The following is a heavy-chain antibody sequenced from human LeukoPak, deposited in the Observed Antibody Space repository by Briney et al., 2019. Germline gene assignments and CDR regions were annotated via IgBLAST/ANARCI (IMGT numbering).Heavy chain of an antibody. V-gene: IGHV1-69*04. J-gene: IGHJ3*02. CDR1: GGTFSSYA. Sequence: ASVKVSCKASGGTFSSYAISWVRQAPGQGLEWMGRILPILGIANYAQKFQGRVTITADKSTSTAYMELSSLRSEDTAVYYCAREGPSDAFDIWGQGTMVTVSS. CDR3: AREGPSDAFDI. CDR2: ILPILGIA.